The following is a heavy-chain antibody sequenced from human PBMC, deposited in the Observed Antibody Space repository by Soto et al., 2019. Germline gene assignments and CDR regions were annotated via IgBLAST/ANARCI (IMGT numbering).Heavy chain of an antibody. V-gene: IGHV1-69*06. CDR3: ARPRHPGYCTNGVCYMVKENYYYGMDV. Sequence: ASVKVSCKASGGTFSSNAISWVRQAPGQGLEWMGGIIPIFGTANYAQKFQGRVTITADKSTSTAYMELSSLRSEDTAVYYCARPRHPGYCTNGVCYMVKENYYYGMDVWGQETTVTVSS. CDR1: GGTFSSNA. J-gene: IGHJ6*02. D-gene: IGHD2-8*01. CDR2: IIPIFGTA.